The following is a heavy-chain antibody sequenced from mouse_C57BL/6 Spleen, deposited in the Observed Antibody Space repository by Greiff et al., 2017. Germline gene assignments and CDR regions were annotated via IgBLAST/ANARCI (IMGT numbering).Heavy chain of an antibody. J-gene: IGHJ2*01. CDR2: IDPSDSET. CDR3: ARDYDYDVGSFDY. CDR1: GYTFTSYW. V-gene: IGHV1-52*01. D-gene: IGHD2-4*01. Sequence: QVQLQQPGAELVRPGSSVKLSCKASGYTFTSYWMHWVKQRPIQGLEWIGNIDPSDSETHYNQKFKDKATLTVDKSSSTAYMQLSSLTSEDSAVYYCARDYDYDVGSFDYWGQGTTLTVSS.